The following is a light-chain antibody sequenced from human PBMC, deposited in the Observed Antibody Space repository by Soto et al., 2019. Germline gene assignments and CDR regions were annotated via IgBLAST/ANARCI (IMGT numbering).Light chain of an antibody. V-gene: IGKV1-5*01. CDR3: QQYINGWT. CDR2: DAS. Sequence: DIQMPQSPSTLSASVGDRVTITCRASQSISSRLAWYQQKSGKAPNLLIYDASSLEGGVPSRFSGSASETEFTLTISSLQPDDFATYYCQQYINGWTVGQGTKVDIK. CDR1: QSISSR. J-gene: IGKJ1*01.